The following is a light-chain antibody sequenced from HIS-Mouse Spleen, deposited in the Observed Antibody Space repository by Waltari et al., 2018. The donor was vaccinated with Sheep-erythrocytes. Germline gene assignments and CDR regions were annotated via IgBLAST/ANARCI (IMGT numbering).Light chain of an antibody. Sequence: QSALTQPPSASGSPGQSVTISCTGTSSDVGGYKYVSWYQQHPGKAPKLMIYEVSKRPSWVPDRFSGSLSGNTASLTFSGLQAEDEADYYCSSYAGSNNWVFGGGTKLTVL. J-gene: IGLJ3*02. CDR3: SSYAGSNNWV. CDR2: EVS. CDR1: SSDVGGYKY. V-gene: IGLV2-8*01.